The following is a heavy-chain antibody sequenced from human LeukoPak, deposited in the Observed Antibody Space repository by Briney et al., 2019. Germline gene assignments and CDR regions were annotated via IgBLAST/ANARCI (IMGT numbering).Heavy chain of an antibody. V-gene: IGHV4-4*02. CDR2: IYYSGST. CDR1: GGSLTNDDW. J-gene: IGHJ4*02. D-gene: IGHD3-10*01. Sequence: PSGTLSLTCAVSGGSLTNDDWWNWVRQPPGKGLEWIGSIYYSGSTYYNPSLKSRVTISVDTSKNQFSLKLSSVTAADTAVYYCARHTDYGSGSFALDYWGQGTLVTVSS. CDR3: ARHTDYGSGSFALDY.